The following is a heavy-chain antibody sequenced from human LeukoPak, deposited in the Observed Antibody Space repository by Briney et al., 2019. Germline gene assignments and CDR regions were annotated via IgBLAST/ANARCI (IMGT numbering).Heavy chain of an antibody. CDR3: ARVVTPLGIIYYYYYMDV. Sequence: PGGSLRLSCAASGFTFSSYWMSWVRQAPGKELEWVANIKQDGSEKYYVDSVKGRFTISRDNAKNSLYPQMNSLRAEDTAVYYCARVVTPLGIIYYYYYMDVWGKGTTVTVSS. D-gene: IGHD4-23*01. CDR1: GFTFSSYW. CDR2: IKQDGSEK. V-gene: IGHV3-7*01. J-gene: IGHJ6*03.